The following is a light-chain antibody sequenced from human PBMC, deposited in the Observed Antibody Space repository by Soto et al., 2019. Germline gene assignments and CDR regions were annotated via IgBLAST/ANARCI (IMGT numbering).Light chain of an antibody. CDR1: QGITNS. Sequence: DLQLTQSPSFLSASVRDRATITFRASQGITNSLTWYQQKPGKAPKLLIYAASTLPSWVPSRFSGSGSGTEFTLTISSLQPEDFATYYCQQLNSYPYTFGQGTKLEIK. CDR3: QQLNSYPYT. CDR2: AAS. J-gene: IGKJ2*01. V-gene: IGKV1-9*01.